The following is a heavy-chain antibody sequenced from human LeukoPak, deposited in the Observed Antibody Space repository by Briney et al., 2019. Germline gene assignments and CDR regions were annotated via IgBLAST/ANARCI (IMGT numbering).Heavy chain of an antibody. CDR1: GGSISSGSYY. CDR2: IYTSGST. Sequence: PSQTLSLTCTVSGGSISSGSYYWSWIRQPAGKGLEWIGRIYTSGSTNYNPSLKSRVTISVDTSKNQFSLKLSSVTAADTAVYYCARDSRVGNYGDYEGFDPWGQGTLVTVSS. D-gene: IGHD4-17*01. V-gene: IGHV4-61*02. J-gene: IGHJ5*02. CDR3: ARDSRVGNYGDYEGFDP.